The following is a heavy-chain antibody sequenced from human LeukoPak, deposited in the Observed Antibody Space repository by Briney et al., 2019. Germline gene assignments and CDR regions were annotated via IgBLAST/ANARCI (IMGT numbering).Heavy chain of an antibody. V-gene: IGHV5-51*01. CDR2: IYPGDSDT. D-gene: IGHD4-11*01. Sequence: GESLRISCKGSGYSFSTYWIGWVRQMPGKGLEWMGIIYPGDSDTRYSPSFQGQVTISADKSISTAHLQWSSLKASDTAMYYCAKMWTVTTGFDYWGQGTLVTVSS. CDR3: AKMWTVTTGFDY. CDR1: GYSFSTYW. J-gene: IGHJ4*02.